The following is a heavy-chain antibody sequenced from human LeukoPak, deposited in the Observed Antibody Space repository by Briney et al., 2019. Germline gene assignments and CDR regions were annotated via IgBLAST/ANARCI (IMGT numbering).Heavy chain of an antibody. CDR1: GFTFSSDW. CDR2: IKQDGSEK. D-gene: IGHD3-10*01. J-gene: IGHJ5*02. Sequence: GGSLRLSCAVSGFTFSSDWMIWVRQAPGKGLEWVANIKQDGSEKNYVDSVEGRFTISRDNAKNSLYLQMISLRADDTGVYYCLQYNAGSTWGQGTLVTVSS. V-gene: IGHV3-7*01. CDR3: LQYNAGST.